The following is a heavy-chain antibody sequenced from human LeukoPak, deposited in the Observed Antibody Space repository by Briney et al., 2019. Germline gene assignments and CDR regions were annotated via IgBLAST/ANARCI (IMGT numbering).Heavy chain of an antibody. D-gene: IGHD1-26*01. V-gene: IGHV1-69*13. CDR1: GGTFSSYA. CDR3: ASSGSYPQDYFDY. J-gene: IGHJ4*02. Sequence: GASVKVSCKASGGTFSSYAISWVRQAPGQGLEWMGGIIPIFGTANYAQKFQGRVTITADESTSTAYMELSSLRSEVTAVYYCASSGSYPQDYFDYWGQGTLVTVSS. CDR2: IIPIFGTA.